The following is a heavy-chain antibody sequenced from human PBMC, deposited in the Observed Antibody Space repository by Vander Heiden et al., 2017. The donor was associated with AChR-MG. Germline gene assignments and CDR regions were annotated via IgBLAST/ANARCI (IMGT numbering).Heavy chain of an antibody. CDR2: IYSDGST. CDR3: ASSSSWPGYFDY. Sequence: EVQLVETGGGLIQPGGSLRLSCAASGFTVSSNYMSWVRQAPGKGLEWVSVIYSDGSTHYADSVKGRFTISRDNSKNTLYLQMNSLRAEDTAVYYCASSSSWPGYFDYWGQGTLVTVSS. V-gene: IGHV3-53*02. CDR1: GFTVSSNY. J-gene: IGHJ4*02. D-gene: IGHD6-13*01.